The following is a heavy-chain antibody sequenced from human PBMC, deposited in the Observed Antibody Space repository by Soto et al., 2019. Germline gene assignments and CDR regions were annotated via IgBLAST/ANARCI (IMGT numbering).Heavy chain of an antibody. CDR1: GGSISSSNW. CDR2: IYHSGST. D-gene: IGHD3-10*01. J-gene: IGHJ3*02. Sequence: QVQLQESGPGLVKPSGTLSLTCAVSGGSISSSNWWSWVRQPPGKGLEWIGEIYHSGSTNYNPSLKSRVTISVDTSKNQFSLKLSSVTAADTAVYYCARVLRGAYYYGSGTPRAAFDIWGQGTMVTVSS. CDR3: ARVLRGAYYYGSGTPRAAFDI. V-gene: IGHV4-4*02.